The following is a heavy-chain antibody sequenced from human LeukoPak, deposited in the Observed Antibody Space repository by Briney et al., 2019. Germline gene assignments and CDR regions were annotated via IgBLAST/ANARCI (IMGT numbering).Heavy chain of an antibody. CDR2: IYYSGST. CDR1: GGSISSYF. D-gene: IGHD5-12*01. J-gene: IGHJ6*03. Sequence: SETLSLTCTVSGGSISSYFWSWSRQPPGKGLEWIGYIYYSGSTNYNPSLKSRVTISVDTSKNQFSLKLSSVTAADTAVYYCARDSYSAYVRAIPYMDVWGKGTTVTVSS. CDR3: ARDSYSAYVRAIPYMDV. V-gene: IGHV4-59*01.